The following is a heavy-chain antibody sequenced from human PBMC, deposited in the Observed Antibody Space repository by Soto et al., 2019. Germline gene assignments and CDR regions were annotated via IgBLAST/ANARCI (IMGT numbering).Heavy chain of an antibody. Sequence: GSLRLSCAASGFTFDDYAMHWVRQAAGKGLEWVSLISWDGGSTYYADSVKGRFTISRDNSKNSLYLQMNSLRAEDTALYYCAKDQADYDILPLRGMDVWGQGTTVTVSS. D-gene: IGHD3-9*01. CDR1: GFTFDDYA. V-gene: IGHV3-43D*04. CDR3: AKDQADYDILPLRGMDV. J-gene: IGHJ6*02. CDR2: ISWDGGST.